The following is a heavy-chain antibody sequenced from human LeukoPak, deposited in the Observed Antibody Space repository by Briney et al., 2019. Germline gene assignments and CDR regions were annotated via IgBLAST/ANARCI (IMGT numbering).Heavy chain of an antibody. V-gene: IGHV3-23*01. Sequence: GGSLRLSCAASGFTFSSYAMTWVRQAPGKGLEWVSALTGSGGSGGRTYYADSVKGRFTISRENSKNTLYLQMNSLRADDTAVYYCAKHFFGSGSYYNVDYWGQGTLVTVSS. CDR3: AKHFFGSGSYYNVDY. D-gene: IGHD3-10*01. CDR1: GFTFSSYA. CDR2: LTGSGGSGGRT. J-gene: IGHJ4*02.